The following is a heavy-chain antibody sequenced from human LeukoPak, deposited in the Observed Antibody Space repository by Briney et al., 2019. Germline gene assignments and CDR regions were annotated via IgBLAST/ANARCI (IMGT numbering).Heavy chain of an antibody. CDR3: ARGFRGAVAGNDAFDI. CDR1: GGSISSSSYY. D-gene: IGHD6-19*01. V-gene: IGHV4-39*07. CDR2: IYYSGST. J-gene: IGHJ3*02. Sequence: SETLSLTCTVSGGSISSSSYYWGWIRQPRGKGLEWIGSIYYSGSTYYNPSLKSRVTISVDTSKNQFSLKLSSVTAADTAVYYCARGFRGAVAGNDAFDIWGQGTMVTVSS.